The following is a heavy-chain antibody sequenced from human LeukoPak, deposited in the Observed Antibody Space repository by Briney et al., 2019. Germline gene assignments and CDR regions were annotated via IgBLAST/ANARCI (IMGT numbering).Heavy chain of an antibody. CDR2: INHSGST. CDR3: ARGRDSSWLPFDY. V-gene: IGHV4-34*01. Sequence: PSETLSLTCAVYGGSFSGYYWSWIRQPPGKGLEWIGEINHSGSTNYNPSLKSRVTISVDTSKNQFSLKLSSVTAADTAVYYCARGRDSSWLPFDYCGQGTLVTVSS. CDR1: GGSFSGYY. D-gene: IGHD6-13*01. J-gene: IGHJ4*02.